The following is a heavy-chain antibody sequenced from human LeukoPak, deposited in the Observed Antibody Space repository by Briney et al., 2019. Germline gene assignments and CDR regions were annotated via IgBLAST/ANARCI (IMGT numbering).Heavy chain of an antibody. CDR3: AKVAEVGATGYYYYMDV. CDR2: IFSGGGT. Sequence: GGSLRLSCAHSGFTVSSTYMNGVRQAPGEGLGWVSVIFSGGGTYYADSVTGRFNISRDNSKNTLYLQMNSLRAEDTAVYYCAKVAEVGATGYYYYMDVWGKGTTVTISS. CDR1: GFTVSSTY. J-gene: IGHJ6*03. D-gene: IGHD1-26*01. V-gene: IGHV3-66*01.